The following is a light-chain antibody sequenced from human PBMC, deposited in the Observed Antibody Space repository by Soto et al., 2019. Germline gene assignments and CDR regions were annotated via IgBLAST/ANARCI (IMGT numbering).Light chain of an antibody. CDR2: GAS. J-gene: IGKJ4*01. Sequence: EIVLTQSPGTLSLSPGERATLSCRASQSVTSSCLAWYQQKPGQAPRLLIFGASSRATGIPDRFSGRGSGTDFTLTISRLEPEDFAVYYCQQCGTSRLTFGGGAKVEIK. V-gene: IGKV3-20*01. CDR1: QSVTSSC. CDR3: QQCGTSRLT.